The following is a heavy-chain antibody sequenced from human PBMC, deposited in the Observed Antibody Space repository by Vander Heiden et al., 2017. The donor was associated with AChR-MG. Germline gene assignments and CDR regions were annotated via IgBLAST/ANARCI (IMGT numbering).Heavy chain of an antibody. CDR1: GYSISSGWY. J-gene: IGHJ6*02. CDR3: ARVGTPTYSYGMDV. Sequence: QVQLQESGAGLVKPSETLSLTCAVSGYSISSGWYWGWIRQPPGKVLEWFGSIYYDGSTYYNPSLKSRVTISVDTSKNQFSLKLSSVTAADTAVYYCARVGTPTYSYGMDVWGQGTTVTVSS. CDR2: IYYDGST. D-gene: IGHD1-26*01. V-gene: IGHV4-38-2*01.